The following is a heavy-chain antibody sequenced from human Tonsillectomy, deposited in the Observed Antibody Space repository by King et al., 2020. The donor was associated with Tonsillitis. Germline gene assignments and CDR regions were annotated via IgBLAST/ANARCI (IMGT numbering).Heavy chain of an antibody. J-gene: IGHJ4*02. D-gene: IGHD1-1*01. CDR1: GFTFSTYW. V-gene: IGHV3-74*01. CDR3: ARGTSTWNGIDY. CDR2: ISPDGRST. Sequence: VQLVESGGGLVQPGGSLRLSCAASGFTFSTYWMHWVRQAPGRGLVWVSRISPDGRSTAYADSVKGRFTISRDDADKTLYVQMNSLRAEDTALYYCARGTSTWNGIDYWGRGTLVTVSS.